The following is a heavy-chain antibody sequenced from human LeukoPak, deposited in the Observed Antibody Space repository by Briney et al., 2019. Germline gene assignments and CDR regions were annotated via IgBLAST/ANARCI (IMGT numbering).Heavy chain of an antibody. CDR2: IYYSGST. J-gene: IGHJ6*03. CDR1: GGSISSGDYY. CDR3: ARGALGINYMDV. V-gene: IGHV4-30-4*08. D-gene: IGHD1-26*01. Sequence: SETLSLTCTVSGGSISSGDYYWSWIRQPPGKGREWIGYIYYSGSTYYNPSLKSRVTISVDTSKNQFSLKLRSVTAADTAVYYCARGALGINYMDVWGKGTTVTVSS.